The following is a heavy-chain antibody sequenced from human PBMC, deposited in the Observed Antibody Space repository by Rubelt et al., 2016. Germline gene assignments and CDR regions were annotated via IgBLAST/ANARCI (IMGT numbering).Heavy chain of an antibody. CDR1: GYSISSGYY. D-gene: IGHD4-17*01. V-gene: IGHV4-38-2*02. J-gene: IGHJ5*02. Sequence: QVQLQESGPGLVKPSETLSLTCTVSGYSISSGYYWGWIRQPPGKGLEWIGSIYHSGSTYYNPSLKSRVTISVDTSKNQFSLKLSSVTAADTAVYYCARGHYGDYVGWFDPWGQGTLVTVSS. CDR2: IYHSGST. CDR3: ARGHYGDYVGWFDP.